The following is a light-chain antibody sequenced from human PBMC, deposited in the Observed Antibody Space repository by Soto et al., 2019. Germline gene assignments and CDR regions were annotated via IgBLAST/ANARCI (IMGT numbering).Light chain of an antibody. CDR1: ESISIW. CDR3: QQYQSYPWT. J-gene: IGKJ1*01. CDR2: DAS. Sequence: DIHMTNSPTTLSASVGDRVTITCRASESISIWLAWYQQKPGKAPKLLIYDASSLESGVPSRFSGSGSGTEFSLTISSLQPDDFASYYCQQYQSYPWTFGQGTKVDIK. V-gene: IGKV1-5*01.